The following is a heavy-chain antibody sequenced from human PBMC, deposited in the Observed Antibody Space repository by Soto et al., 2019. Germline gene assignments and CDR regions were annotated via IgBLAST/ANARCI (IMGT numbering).Heavy chain of an antibody. V-gene: IGHV4-4*02. J-gene: IGHJ4*02. CDR2: IYDSGST. CDR1: GGSISSSNW. Sequence: QVQLQESGPGLVKPSGTLSLTCAVAGGSISSSNWWSWVRQPPGKGLEWIGEIYDSGSTNYNPSLKSRVTISVDNPKNQFSLKLSSVTAADTAVYYCARVRSNVLLWFGDFDYWGQGTLVTVSS. CDR3: ARVRSNVLLWFGDFDY. D-gene: IGHD3-10*01.